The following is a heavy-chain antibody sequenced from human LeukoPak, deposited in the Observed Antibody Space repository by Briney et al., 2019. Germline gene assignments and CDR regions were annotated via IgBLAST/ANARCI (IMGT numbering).Heavy chain of an antibody. J-gene: IGHJ6*02. Sequence: ASVKVSCKASGYTYTGYYMHWVRQAPGQGLEWMGWINPNSGGTNYAQKFQGWVTMTRDTSISTAYMELSRLRSDDTAVYYCARGGYYYDSSGYPPGDYYYYGMDVWGQGTTVTV. V-gene: IGHV1-2*04. CDR3: ARGGYYYDSSGYPPGDYYYYGMDV. D-gene: IGHD3-22*01. CDR2: INPNSGGT. CDR1: GYTYTGYY.